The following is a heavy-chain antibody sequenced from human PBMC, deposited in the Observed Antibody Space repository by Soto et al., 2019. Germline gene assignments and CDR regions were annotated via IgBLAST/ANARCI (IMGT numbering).Heavy chain of an antibody. V-gene: IGHV1-8*01. Sequence: ASVKVSCKASGYTFTSYDINWVRQATAQGIEYLGWMNPNSGNTCYVKKFQGRVTMTRDTSMSTVYMELSSLRSEDTAVYYCASGNDLTYPHYGTVVPGPG. J-gene: IGHJ6*02. CDR1: GYTFTSYD. D-gene: IGHD1-1*01. CDR3: ASGNDLTYPHYGTVV. CDR2: MNPNSGNT.